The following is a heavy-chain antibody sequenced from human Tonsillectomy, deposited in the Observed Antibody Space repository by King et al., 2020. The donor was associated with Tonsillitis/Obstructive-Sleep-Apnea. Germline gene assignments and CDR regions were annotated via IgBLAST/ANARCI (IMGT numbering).Heavy chain of an antibody. CDR3: AREHSSLDAFDI. CDR1: GITFSSYA. CDR2: ISYDGSNK. D-gene: IGHD6-19*01. Sequence: VQLVESGGGVVQPGRSLRLSCAASGITFSSYAMHWVRQAPGKGLEWVADISYDGSNKKYADSVKGRFTISRDNSRNTLYLQMISLRPEDTAVYYCAREHSSLDAFDIWGQGTMVTVSS. J-gene: IGHJ3*02. V-gene: IGHV3-30*01.